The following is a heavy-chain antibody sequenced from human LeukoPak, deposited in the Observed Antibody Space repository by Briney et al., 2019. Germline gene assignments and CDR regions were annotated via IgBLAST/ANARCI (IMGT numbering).Heavy chain of an antibody. CDR2: ISSSGSTV. D-gene: IGHD3-10*02. Sequence: GGSLRLSCAASGFTSSSYEMNWVRQAPGKGLEWVSYISSSGSTVYYADSVKGRFTISRDNAKNSLYLQMNSLRAEDTAVYYCAELGITMIGGVWGKGTTVTISS. CDR1: GFTSSSYE. V-gene: IGHV3-48*03. CDR3: AELGITMIGGV. J-gene: IGHJ6*04.